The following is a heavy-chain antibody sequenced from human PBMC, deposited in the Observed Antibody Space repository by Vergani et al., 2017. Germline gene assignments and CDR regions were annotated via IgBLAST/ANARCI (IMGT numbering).Heavy chain of an antibody. D-gene: IGHD3-22*01. J-gene: IGHJ4*02. CDR1: VGTFNNYA. V-gene: IGHV1-69*01. Sequence: QVQLVQSGAEVKKPGSSVKVSCKASVGTFNNYAISWVRQAPGQGLEWMGGILPIFGTTNYAQKFQGRVTITADESTSTAYMELSSMRSEDTAVYYCARVTYYYASSGYYSYWGQGTLVTVSS. CDR2: ILPIFGTT. CDR3: ARVTYYYASSGYYSY.